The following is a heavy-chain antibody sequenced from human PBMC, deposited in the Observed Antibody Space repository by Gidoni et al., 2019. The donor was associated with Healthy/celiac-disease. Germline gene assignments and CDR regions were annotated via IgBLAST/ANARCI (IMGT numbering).Heavy chain of an antibody. CDR2: IKQDGSEK. J-gene: IGHJ5*02. CDR1: GFTFSSYW. Sequence: CAASGFTFSSYWMSWVRQAPGKGLEWVANIKQDGSEKYYVDPVKGRFTISRDNAKNSLYLQMNSLRAEDTAVYYCARDLPANYDILTGYYGGGPYNWFDPWGQGTLVTVSS. V-gene: IGHV3-7*04. D-gene: IGHD3-9*01. CDR3: ARDLPANYDILTGYYGGGPYNWFDP.